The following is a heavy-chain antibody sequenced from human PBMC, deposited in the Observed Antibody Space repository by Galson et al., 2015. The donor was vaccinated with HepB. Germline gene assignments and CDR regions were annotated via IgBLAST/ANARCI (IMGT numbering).Heavy chain of an antibody. D-gene: IGHD1-26*01. V-gene: IGHV1-69*13. J-gene: IGHJ6*03. CDR2: IIPIFGTA. CDR3: ARGDSGSPRPYYYYYMDV. Sequence: SVKVSCKASGGTFSSYAISWVRQAPGQGLEWMGGIIPIFGTANYAQKFQGRVTITADESTSTAYMELSSLRSEDTAVYYCARGDSGSPRPYYYYYMDVWGKGTTVTVSS. CDR1: GGTFSSYA.